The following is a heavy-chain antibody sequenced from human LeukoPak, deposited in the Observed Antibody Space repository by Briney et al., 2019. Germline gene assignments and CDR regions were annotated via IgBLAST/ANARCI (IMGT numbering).Heavy chain of an antibody. CDR1: GGSISSSSYN. V-gene: IGHV4-39*02. CDR2: VYYSGST. J-gene: IGHJ4*02. D-gene: IGHD3-22*01. Sequence: SETLSLTCTVSGGSISSSSYNWGWIRQPPGKGLEWIGSVYYSGSTYYNPSLKSRVTMSVDTSKNQFSLKLSSVTAADTAVYYCAREYYDSSGELDYWGQGTLVTVSS. CDR3: AREYYDSSGELDY.